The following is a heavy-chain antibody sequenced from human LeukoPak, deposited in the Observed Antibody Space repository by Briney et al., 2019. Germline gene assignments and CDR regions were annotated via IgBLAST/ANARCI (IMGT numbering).Heavy chain of an antibody. V-gene: IGHV3-30*02. CDR3: AKVSGGAAYDLDY. CDR1: GFTFSSYG. J-gene: IGHJ4*02. Sequence: PGGSLRLSCAASGFTFSSYGMHWVRQAPGKGLEWVAFIRYDGSNKYYADSVKGRFTISRDNSKNTLYLQMNSLRAEDTAVYYCAKVSGGAAYDLDYWGQGTLVTVSS. CDR2: IRYDGSNK. D-gene: IGHD3-3*01.